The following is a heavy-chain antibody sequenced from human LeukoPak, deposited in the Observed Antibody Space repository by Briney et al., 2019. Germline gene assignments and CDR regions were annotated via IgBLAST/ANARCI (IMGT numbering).Heavy chain of an antibody. CDR1: GFTFSSYE. V-gene: IGHV3-48*03. Sequence: PGGSLRLSCAASGFTFSSYEMHWVRQAPGKGLEWISYISSSGSSIYYADSVKGRFTISRDNGKNSLYLQMNSLRAEDTAVYYCARVHYNTAMVDIDYWGRGTLVTVSS. CDR3: ARVHYNTAMVDIDY. D-gene: IGHD5-18*01. J-gene: IGHJ4*02. CDR2: ISSSGSSI.